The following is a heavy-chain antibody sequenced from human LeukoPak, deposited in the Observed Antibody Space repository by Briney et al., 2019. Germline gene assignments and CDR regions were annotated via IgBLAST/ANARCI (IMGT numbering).Heavy chain of an antibody. CDR2: INTDGSST. CDR1: GFTFSSYW. V-gene: IGHV3-74*01. D-gene: IGHD6-6*01. CDR3: AREAQQLVRAFDY. J-gene: IGHJ4*02. Sequence: QSGGSLRLSCAASGFTFSSYWMHWVRQAPGKGLVWVSRINTDGSSTSYADSVKGRFTISRDNAKNTLYLQMNSLRAEDTAVYYCAREAQQLVRAFDYWGQGTLVTVSS.